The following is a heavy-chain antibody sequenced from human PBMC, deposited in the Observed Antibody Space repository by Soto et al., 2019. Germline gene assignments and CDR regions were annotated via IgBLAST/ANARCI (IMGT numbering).Heavy chain of an antibody. CDR3: VRDSRTGCSSINCYMH. D-gene: IGHD2-15*01. CDR1: GDSLTNNHW. CDR2: IWHTGRP. Sequence: QLQLRESGPGLVQPSGTLSLTCDVSGDSLTNNHWWSWVRQAPGKGLEWIGEIWHTGRPNYNPSLQSRVAISIAKSKNHFSLKLSSVTAADTAVYYCVRDSRTGCSSINCYMHWGQGTLVTVSS. J-gene: IGHJ4*02. V-gene: IGHV4-4*02.